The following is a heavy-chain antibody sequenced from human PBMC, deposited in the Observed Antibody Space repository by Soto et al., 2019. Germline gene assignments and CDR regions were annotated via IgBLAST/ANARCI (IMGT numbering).Heavy chain of an antibody. V-gene: IGHV1-69*02. J-gene: IGHJ4*02. CDR3: AIRTGTTIIDY. Sequence: QVQLVQSGAEVKKPGSSVKVSCKASGGTFSSYTISWVRQAPGQGLEWMGRIIPILGIANYAQKCQGRVTITADKSTSTAYMELSSLRSEDTAVYYCAIRTGTTIIDYWGQGTLVTVSS. CDR1: GGTFSSYT. CDR2: IIPILGIA. D-gene: IGHD1-1*01.